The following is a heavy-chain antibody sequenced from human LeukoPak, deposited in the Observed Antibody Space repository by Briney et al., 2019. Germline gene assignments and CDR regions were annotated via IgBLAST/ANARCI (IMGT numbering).Heavy chain of an antibody. D-gene: IGHD3-22*01. CDR2: LYYSGST. J-gene: IGHJ3*02. V-gene: IGHV4-31*03. CDR1: GGXISSCGFY. CDR3: ARGSHPNYYDSSGYIDAFDI. Sequence: SETLSLTCTVSGGXISSCGFYWSWLPPHPGQRLEGIVYLYYSGSTYYNPSLKSRITISVDASKNQFSLKLSSVTAADTAVYYCARGSHPNYYDSSGYIDAFDIWGQGTPGTVSS.